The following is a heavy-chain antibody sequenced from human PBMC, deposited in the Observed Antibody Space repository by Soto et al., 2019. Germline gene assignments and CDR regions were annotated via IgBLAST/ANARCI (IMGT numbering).Heavy chain of an antibody. V-gene: IGHV5-51*01. CDR2: INTRDSDV. D-gene: IGHD2-8*01. CDR1: DYTFAACW. Sequence: PGESLKISCKGFDYTFAACWIGWVRQTPGKGLEWMGVINTRDSDVKYSPPFEGKVTISADKSINTAFLQWRSLKASDTAMYYCARLDYTQGVWYHTHAISAQRTMVIVSS. CDR3: ARLDYTQGVWYHTHAI. J-gene: IGHJ3*02.